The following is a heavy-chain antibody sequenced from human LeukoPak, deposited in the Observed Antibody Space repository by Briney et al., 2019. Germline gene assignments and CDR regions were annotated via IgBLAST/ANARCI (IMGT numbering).Heavy chain of an antibody. V-gene: IGHV4-30-2*01. CDR2: IYHSGST. J-gene: IGHJ5*02. CDR1: GGSISSGGYS. D-gene: IGHD4-17*01. CDR3: AGKGATVTSSVSWFDP. Sequence: PSETLSLTCAVSGGSISSGGYSWSWIRQPPGKGLEWIGHIYHSGSTYYNPSLKSRVTISVDRSKNQFSLKLSSVTAAVTAVYYCAGKGATVTSSVSWFDPWGQGTLVTVSS.